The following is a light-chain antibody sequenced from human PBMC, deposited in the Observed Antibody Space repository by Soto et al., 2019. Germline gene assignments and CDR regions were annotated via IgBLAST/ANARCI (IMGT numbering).Light chain of an antibody. CDR2: AAS. CDR1: QSIGGF. J-gene: IGKJ4*01. Sequence: DIQVTQSPSSLSVSVGDRVTITCRASQSIGGFLNWYQQKLGKAPKLLIYAASSLQSGVPSRFSGSGSGTDFTLTISSLQPEDFATYHWQQSYSTPLTFGGQTKAAIK. CDR3: QQSYSTPLT. V-gene: IGKV1-39*01.